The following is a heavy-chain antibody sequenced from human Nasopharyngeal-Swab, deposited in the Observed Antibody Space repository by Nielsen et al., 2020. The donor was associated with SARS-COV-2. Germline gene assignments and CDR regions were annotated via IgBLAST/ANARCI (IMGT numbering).Heavy chain of an antibody. Sequence: GGSLRLSCAASGFTFSSYGMNWVRQAPGKGLEWVSYISSSSTIYYADSVEGRFTISRDNAKNSLYLQMNSLRDEDTAVYYCARVKRIVVVPAATGMDVWGQGTTVTVSS. D-gene: IGHD2-2*01. V-gene: IGHV3-48*02. CDR1: GFTFSSYG. J-gene: IGHJ6*02. CDR2: ISSSSTI. CDR3: ARVKRIVVVPAATGMDV.